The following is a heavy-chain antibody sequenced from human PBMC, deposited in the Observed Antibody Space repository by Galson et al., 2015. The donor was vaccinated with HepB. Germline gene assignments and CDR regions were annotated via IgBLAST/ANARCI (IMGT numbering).Heavy chain of an antibody. D-gene: IGHD1-26*01. Sequence: SLRLSCAASGFTFSRYGMHWVRQAPGKGLEWVAVIWYDGSNKHYADSVKGRFTISRDNSKNTLYLQMNSLRAEDTAVYYCARDIHGGGSYSGAFDIWGQGTMVTVSS. CDR2: IWYDGSNK. J-gene: IGHJ3*02. V-gene: IGHV3-33*01. CDR3: ARDIHGGGSYSGAFDI. CDR1: GFTFSRYG.